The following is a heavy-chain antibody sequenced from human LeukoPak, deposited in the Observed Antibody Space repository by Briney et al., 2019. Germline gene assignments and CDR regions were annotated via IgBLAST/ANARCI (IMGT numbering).Heavy chain of an antibody. J-gene: IGHJ4*02. V-gene: IGHV3-23*01. CDR1: GFTLSDYA. CDR3: ASNYDFWSGHKYYFDY. D-gene: IGHD3-3*01. Sequence: PGGSLRLSCAASGFTLSDYAMSWVRQAPGKGLECVAAISSSSASIYYADSVRGRFTISRDNSKNTVYLQMNSLRAEDTAIYYCASNYDFWSGHKYYFDYWGQGTLVSVSS. CDR2: ISSSSASI.